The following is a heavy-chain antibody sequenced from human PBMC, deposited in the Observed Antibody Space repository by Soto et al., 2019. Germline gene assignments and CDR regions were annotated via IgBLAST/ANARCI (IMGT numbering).Heavy chain of an antibody. D-gene: IGHD3-22*01. V-gene: IGHV1-18*01. CDR1: GYTFTTYG. CDR2: ISTYNGNT. J-gene: IGHJ4*02. CDR3: ARGPTDYYDNSGNYFLDK. Sequence: QVQLVQSGAEVKKPGASMKVSCKASGYTFTTYGMSWVRQAPGQGLDWMGWISTYNGNTKYAESLQGRVSMTTDTTTSTVYMELKSLPSDDTAGYYCARGPTDYYDNSGNYFLDKGGQGTLVTVSS.